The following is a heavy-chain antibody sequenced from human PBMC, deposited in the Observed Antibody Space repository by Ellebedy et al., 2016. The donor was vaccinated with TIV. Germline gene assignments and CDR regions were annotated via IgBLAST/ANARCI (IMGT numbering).Heavy chain of an antibody. Sequence: SETLSLTXTVSGGSISNYYWSWIRQPPGKGLEWIGYIYYSGSTDYNPSLKSRVTVSVDTSKNQVSLKLSSVAATDTAVYYCARSYKGVKGDLNSFNPWGQGTLVTVSS. D-gene: IGHD3-10*01. V-gene: IGHV4-59*13. CDR2: IYYSGST. J-gene: IGHJ5*02. CDR1: GGSISNYY. CDR3: ARSYKGVKGDLNSFNP.